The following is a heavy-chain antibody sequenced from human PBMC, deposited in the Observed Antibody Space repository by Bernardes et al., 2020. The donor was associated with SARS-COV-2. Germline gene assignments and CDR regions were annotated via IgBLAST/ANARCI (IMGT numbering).Heavy chain of an antibody. CDR2: ISADNGNT. J-gene: IGHJ6*02. CDR3: ARTFCSTTSCDKESYYGMDV. CDR1: GYTFTIYG. D-gene: IGHD2-2*01. Sequence: ASVKVSCNASGYTFTIYGISWVRHAPGQGPEWMGWISADNGNTNYAQKLQGRVTMTTDTYTSTAYMELRSLRSDDTAVYYCARTFCSTTSCDKESYYGMDVWGQGTTVTSSS. V-gene: IGHV1-18*04.